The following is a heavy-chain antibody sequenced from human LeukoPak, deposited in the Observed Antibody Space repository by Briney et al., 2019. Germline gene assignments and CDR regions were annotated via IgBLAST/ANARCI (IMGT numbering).Heavy chain of an antibody. Sequence: PGGSLRLSCAASGFTFSSYWMHWVRQAPGKGLVWVSRINSDGSSTSYADSVKGRFTISRDNAKNTLYLQMNSLRAEDTAVYYCARGYCSGGSCYLGFYYYMDVWGKGTTVTISS. J-gene: IGHJ6*03. V-gene: IGHV3-74*01. CDR1: GFTFSSYW. D-gene: IGHD2-15*01. CDR3: ARGYCSGGSCYLGFYYYMDV. CDR2: INSDGSST.